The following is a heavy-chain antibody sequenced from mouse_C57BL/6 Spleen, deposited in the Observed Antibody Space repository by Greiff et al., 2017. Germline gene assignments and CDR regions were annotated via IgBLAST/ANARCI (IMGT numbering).Heavy chain of an antibody. D-gene: IGHD2-13*01. J-gene: IGHJ4*01. CDR3: ARGGCGDGSAMDY. V-gene: IGHV1-52*01. CDR2: IEPSDSET. Sequence: VQLQQPGAELVRPGSSVKMSCKASGYTFTSYWMHWVKQRPIQGLEWIGNIEPSDSETHYNQKFKDKATVTVDKYSSTAYMPLSSLTSADYAVYYYARGGCGDGSAMDYWGQGTTVTVSS. CDR1: GYTFTSYW.